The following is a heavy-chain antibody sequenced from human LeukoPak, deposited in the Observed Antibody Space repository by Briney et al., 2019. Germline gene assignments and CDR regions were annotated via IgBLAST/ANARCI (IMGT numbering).Heavy chain of an antibody. CDR3: AGGARYCSGGSCYFREFHY. Sequence: SEPLSLTCTVSGGSISSYYWSWLRQPAGKGLEWIGRICTSGSTNYNPSLKSRVTMSVDTSKNQFSLKLSSVTAADTAVYYCAGGARYCSGGSCYFREFHYWGQGTLVTVSS. V-gene: IGHV4-4*07. CDR2: ICTSGST. D-gene: IGHD2-15*01. CDR1: GGSISSYY. J-gene: IGHJ4*02.